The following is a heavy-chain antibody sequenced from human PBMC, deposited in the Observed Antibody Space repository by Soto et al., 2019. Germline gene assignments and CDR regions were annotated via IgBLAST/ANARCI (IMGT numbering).Heavy chain of an antibody. V-gene: IGHV3-53*01. J-gene: IGHJ3*02. CDR3: ARYYYDAGGAFDI. CDR1: GLTVSSNY. Sequence: PGGSLRLSCAASGLTVSSNYMTWVRQAPGKGLQWVSVIYSGGRTYYADSVKGRLTISRDNSKNSLYLQMNSLRAEDTALYYCARYYYDAGGAFDIWGQGTMVTVSS. D-gene: IGHD3-22*01. CDR2: IYSGGRT.